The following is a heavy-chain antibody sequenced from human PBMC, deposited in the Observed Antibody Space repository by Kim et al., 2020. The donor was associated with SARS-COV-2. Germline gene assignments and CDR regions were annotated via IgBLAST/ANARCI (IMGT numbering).Heavy chain of an antibody. CDR2: IYYSGST. CDR3: ARMSITIFGGVIIASGWFGA. D-gene: IGHD3-3*01. CDR1: GGSISSSSYY. Sequence: SETLSLTRTVSGGSISSSSYYWGWIRQPPGKGLEWIGSIYYSGSTYYNPSLKSRVTIYVDTSKNQFSLRLSSVTAADTAVYDCARMSITIFGGVIIASGWFGARGQGTLVTVTS. J-gene: IGHJ5*02. V-gene: IGHV4-39*01.